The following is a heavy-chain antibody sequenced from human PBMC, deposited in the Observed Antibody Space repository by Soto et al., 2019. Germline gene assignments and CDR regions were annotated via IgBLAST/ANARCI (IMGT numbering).Heavy chain of an antibody. J-gene: IGHJ5*02. CDR2: ISFDGGNQ. D-gene: IGHD6-13*01. CDR1: GFDFNTYG. Sequence: QVQLVQSGGGVVQPGRSLRLSCAASGFDFNTYGLHWVRQAPGKGLEWVAGISFDGGNQYYADSEKGRFTISRDKSNNTLYLQMNSLGAEDTATYYCAKDSSVTAAGSGGWFDPWGQGTLVIVSS. V-gene: IGHV3-30*18. CDR3: AKDSSVTAAGSGGWFDP.